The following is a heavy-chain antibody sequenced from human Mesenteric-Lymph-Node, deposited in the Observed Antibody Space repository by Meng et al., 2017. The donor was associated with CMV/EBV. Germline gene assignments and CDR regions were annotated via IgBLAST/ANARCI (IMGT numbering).Heavy chain of an antibody. Sequence: GGSLRLSCVASGFTFSSDSMNWVRLAPGKGLVWVSSISGGGGYIFHADSVKGRFSTSRDNARNSLFLQMSSLRAEDTAVYYCAKDRDGGYNYGNGYFDYWGQGTLVTVSS. J-gene: IGHJ4*02. CDR3: AKDRDGGYNYGNGYFDY. D-gene: IGHD5-18*01. V-gene: IGHV3-21*01. CDR1: GFTFSSDS. CDR2: ISGGGGYI.